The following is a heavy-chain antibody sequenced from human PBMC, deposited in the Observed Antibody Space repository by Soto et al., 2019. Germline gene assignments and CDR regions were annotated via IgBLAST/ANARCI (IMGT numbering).Heavy chain of an antibody. D-gene: IGHD3-16*01. Sequence: EVQPLESGGGLVQPGGSLRLSCAGSGFTFINYAMNWVRQVPGKGLEWVSSISGGGDAAFFPDSVRGRFTISRDNSKNTVTLQMNSLGVDDTAVYYCARKILGSTSRPNYWYFDVWGRGTLVTVSS. CDR3: ARKILGSTSRPNYWYFDV. V-gene: IGHV3-23*01. CDR2: ISGGGDAA. CDR1: GFTFINYA. J-gene: IGHJ2*01.